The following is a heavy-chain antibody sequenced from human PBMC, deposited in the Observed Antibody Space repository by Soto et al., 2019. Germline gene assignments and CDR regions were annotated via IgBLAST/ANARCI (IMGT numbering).Heavy chain of an antibody. CDR2: IYYSGST. D-gene: IGHD2-2*01. J-gene: IGHJ4*02. CDR1: GGSISSYY. CDR3: ARGVASSPYYFDY. V-gene: IGHV4-59*01. Sequence: SETLSLTCTVSGGSISSYYWSWIRQPPGKGLEWIRYIYYSGSTNYNPSLKSRVTISVDTSKNQFSLKLSSVTAADTAVYYCARGVASSPYYFDYWGQGTLVTVSS.